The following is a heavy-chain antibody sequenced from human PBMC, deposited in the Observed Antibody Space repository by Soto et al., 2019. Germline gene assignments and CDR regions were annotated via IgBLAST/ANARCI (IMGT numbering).Heavy chain of an antibody. CDR1: GGALNSGNYY. Sequence: SETLSLTCSVSGGALNSGNYYWSWIRQVPGKGLEWIGHIYVTGAVDYNPSLRDRITISQDTSERQFSLNLRLVTAADTAVYYCARGLAVRGSYGLDVWGQGTTVTVSS. D-gene: IGHD3-10*01. CDR3: ARGLAVRGSYGLDV. J-gene: IGHJ6*02. V-gene: IGHV4-30-4*08. CDR2: IYVTGAV.